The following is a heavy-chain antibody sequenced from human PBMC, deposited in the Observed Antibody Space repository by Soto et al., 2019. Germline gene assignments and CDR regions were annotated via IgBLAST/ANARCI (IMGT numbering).Heavy chain of an antibody. CDR2: IYYSGTT. D-gene: IGHD3-10*01. Sequence: SETLSLTCSVSGGSTSSYCWSWIRQPPGKGPEWIGYIYYSGTTSYNPSLNSRVTISVDTSKNQFSLKLNSVTAADTAVYYCARESYYGSGATVVGYWGLGTLVTVSS. CDR3: ARESYYGSGATVVGY. J-gene: IGHJ4*02. CDR1: GGSTSSYC. V-gene: IGHV4-59*01.